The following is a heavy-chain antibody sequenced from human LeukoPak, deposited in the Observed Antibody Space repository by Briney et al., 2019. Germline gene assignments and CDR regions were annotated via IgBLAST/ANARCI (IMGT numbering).Heavy chain of an antibody. CDR2: IYYSGST. D-gene: IGHD6-13*01. Sequence: SETLSLICTVSGGSISSSSYYWGWIRQPPGKGLEWIGSIYYSGSTYYNPSLKSRVTISVDTSKNQFSLKLSPVTAADTAVYYCARHVEQQQWFDPWGQGTLVTVSS. J-gene: IGHJ5*02. CDR1: GGSISSSSYY. CDR3: ARHVEQQQWFDP. V-gene: IGHV4-39*01.